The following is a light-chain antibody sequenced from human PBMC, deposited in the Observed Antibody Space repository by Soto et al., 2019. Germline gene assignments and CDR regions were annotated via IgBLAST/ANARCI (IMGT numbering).Light chain of an antibody. CDR2: DAS. CDR3: QKYNSYSP. Sequence: DIQMTQSPSILSASAGDRVTITCRASQSISSWLAWYQQKPGKAPKLLIYDASSSESGVPSRLSGSGSGTEFTLTISSLQPDDFATYYCQKYNSYSPFGQGTRLEI. J-gene: IGKJ5*01. V-gene: IGKV1-5*01. CDR1: QSISSW.